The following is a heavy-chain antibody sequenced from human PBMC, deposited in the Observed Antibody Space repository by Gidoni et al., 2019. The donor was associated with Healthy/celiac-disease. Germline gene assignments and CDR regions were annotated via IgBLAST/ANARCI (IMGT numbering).Heavy chain of an antibody. CDR3: ERDNFSSSSVLFDY. CDR2: ISSSSSTI. D-gene: IGHD6-13*01. CDR1: GFTFSSYS. J-gene: IGHJ4*02. Sequence: EVQLVESGGGLVQPGGSLRLSCAASGFTFSSYSMNWVRQAPGKGLEWVSYISSSSSTIYYADSVKGRCTISRDNAKNSLYLQMNSLRAEDTAVYYCERDNFSSSSVLFDYWGQGTLVTVSS. V-gene: IGHV3-48*01.